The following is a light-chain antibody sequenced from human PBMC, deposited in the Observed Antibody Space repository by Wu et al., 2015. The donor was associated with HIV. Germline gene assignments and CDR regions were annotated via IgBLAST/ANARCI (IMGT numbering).Light chain of an antibody. CDR2: GAS. Sequence: EIVLTQSPATLSLSPGERVTLSCRASQTVASNYLAWYQQKPGQAPRLLIHGASYRATGVPDRFSGSGSGTDFTLTISRLEPEDFAVYYCQQFENSPMYSFGQGTKVGDQ. J-gene: IGKJ2*03. V-gene: IGKV3-20*01. CDR1: QTVASNY. CDR3: QQFENSPMYS.